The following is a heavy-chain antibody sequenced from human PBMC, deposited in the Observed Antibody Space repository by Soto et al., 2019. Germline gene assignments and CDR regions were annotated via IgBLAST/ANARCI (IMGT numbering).Heavy chain of an antibody. V-gene: IGHV4-59*12. J-gene: IGHJ5*02. Sequence: SETLSLTCTVSGGSISSYYCNWIRQSPGKGLEWIGYIYYSGSTNYNPSLKSRVTISVDTSKNQFSLKLSSVTAADTAVYYCAREDRGYNWFDPWGQGTLVTVSS. CDR2: IYYSGST. CDR1: GGSISSYY. CDR3: AREDRGYNWFDP.